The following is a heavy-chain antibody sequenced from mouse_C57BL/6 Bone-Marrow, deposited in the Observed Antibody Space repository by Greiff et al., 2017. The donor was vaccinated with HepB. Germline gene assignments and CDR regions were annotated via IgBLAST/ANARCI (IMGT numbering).Heavy chain of an antibody. V-gene: IGHV1-50*01. CDR3: ARGYYGSSPFAY. CDR2: IDPSDSYT. CDR1: GYTFTSYW. D-gene: IGHD1-1*01. Sequence: QVQLKQPGAELVKPGASVKLSCKASGYTFTSYWMQWVKQRPGQGLEWIGEIDPSDSYTNYNQKFKGKATLTVDTSSSTAYMQLSSLTSEDSAVYYCARGYYGSSPFAYWGQGTLVTVSA. J-gene: IGHJ3*01.